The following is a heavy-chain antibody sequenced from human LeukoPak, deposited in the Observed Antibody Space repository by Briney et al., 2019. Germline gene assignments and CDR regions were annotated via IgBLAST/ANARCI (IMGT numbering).Heavy chain of an antibody. CDR1: GFTFSSYG. CDR2: ISYDGSNK. J-gene: IGHJ4*02. V-gene: IGHV3-30*18. CDR3: AKGPYGDGGWYFDY. D-gene: IGHD4-17*01. Sequence: GGSLRLSCAASGFTFSSYGMHWVRQAPGKGLEWVAVISYDGSNKYYADSVKGRFTISRDNSKTTLYLQMNSLRAEDTAVYYCAKGPYGDGGWYFDYWGQGTLVTVSS.